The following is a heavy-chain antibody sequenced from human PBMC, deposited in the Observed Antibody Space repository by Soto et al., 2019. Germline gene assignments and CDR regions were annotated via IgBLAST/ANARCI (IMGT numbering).Heavy chain of an antibody. V-gene: IGHV3-48*02. D-gene: IGHD6-19*01. J-gene: IGHJ4*02. Sequence: GGSLRLSCAASGFTFSSYSMNWVRQAPGKGLEWVSYISSSSSTIYYADSVKGRFTISRDNAKNSRYLQMNSLGDEDTAVYYCATIAVAAYFDYWGQGTLVTVSS. CDR1: GFTFSSYS. CDR3: ATIAVAAYFDY. CDR2: ISSSSSTI.